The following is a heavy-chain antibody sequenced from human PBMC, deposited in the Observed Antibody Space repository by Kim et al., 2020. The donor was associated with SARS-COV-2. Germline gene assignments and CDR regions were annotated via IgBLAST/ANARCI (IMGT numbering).Heavy chain of an antibody. CDR2: ISWDGGST. CDR1: GFTFDDYT. Sequence: GGSLRLSCAASGFTFDDYTMHWVRQAPGKGLEWVSLISWDGGSTYYADSVKGRFTISRDNSKNSLYLQMNSLRTEDTALYYCAKDTWAIQLSGYGMDVWGQGTTVTVSS. CDR3: AKDTWAIQLSGYGMDV. V-gene: IGHV3-43*01. J-gene: IGHJ6*02. D-gene: IGHD5-18*01.